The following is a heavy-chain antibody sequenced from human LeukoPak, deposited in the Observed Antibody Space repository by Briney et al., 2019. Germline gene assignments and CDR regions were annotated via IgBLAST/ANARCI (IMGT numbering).Heavy chain of an antibody. CDR1: GFTFSSYA. V-gene: IGHV3-23*01. CDR2: ISGGGGPT. J-gene: IGHJ4*02. Sequence: GGSLRLSCAASGFTFSSYAMSWVRQAPGKGLEWVSVISGGGGPTYYADSVKGRFIISRDNSKNTLYLQMNSLRAEDTAVYFCAKDPTYYSDTSGYYFDYWGQGTLVTVSS. CDR3: AKDPTYYSDTSGYYFDY. D-gene: IGHD3-22*01.